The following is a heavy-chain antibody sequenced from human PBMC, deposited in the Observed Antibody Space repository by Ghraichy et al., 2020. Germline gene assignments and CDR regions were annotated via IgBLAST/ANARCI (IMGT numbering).Heavy chain of an antibody. CDR3: ARDRGLRYFDRYFDY. V-gene: IGHV1-69*13. Sequence: SVKVSCKASGGTFSSYAISWVRQAPGQGLEWMGGIIPIFGTANYAQKFQGRVTITADESTSTAYMELSSLRSEDTAVYYCARDRGLRYFDRYFDYWGQGTLVTVSS. D-gene: IGHD3-9*01. CDR1: GGTFSSYA. J-gene: IGHJ4*02. CDR2: IIPIFGTA.